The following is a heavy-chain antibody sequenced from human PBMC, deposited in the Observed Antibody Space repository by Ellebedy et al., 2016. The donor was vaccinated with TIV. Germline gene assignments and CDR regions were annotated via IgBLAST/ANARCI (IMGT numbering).Heavy chain of an antibody. CDR3: ATRVGEGKQLWGGFDS. Sequence: PGGSLRLSCAATGFIFHFYALTWVRQAPGKGLEWVSAISGSGDKTYYADSVKGRFTISRDNSKNTLYLQMDGLRVEDTAVYFCATRVGEGKQLWGGFDSWGQGTLVTVSS. J-gene: IGHJ4*02. CDR1: GFIFHFYA. D-gene: IGHD3-10*01. V-gene: IGHV3-23*01. CDR2: ISGSGDKT.